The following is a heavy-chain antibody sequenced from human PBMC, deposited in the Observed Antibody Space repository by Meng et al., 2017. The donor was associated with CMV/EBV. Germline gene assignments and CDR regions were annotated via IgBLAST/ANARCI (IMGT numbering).Heavy chain of an antibody. CDR1: GGSFSGYY. V-gene: IGHV4-34*01. CDR3: ARQKIYCSSTRCYKGGLDY. J-gene: IGHJ4*02. CDR2: INHSGST. Sequence: SETLSLTCAVYGGSFSGYYWSWIRQPPGKGLEWIGEINHSGSTNYNPSLKSRVTISVDTSKNQFSLKLSSVTAADTAVYYCARQKIYCSSTRCYKGGLDYWGQGTLVTVSS. D-gene: IGHD2-2*02.